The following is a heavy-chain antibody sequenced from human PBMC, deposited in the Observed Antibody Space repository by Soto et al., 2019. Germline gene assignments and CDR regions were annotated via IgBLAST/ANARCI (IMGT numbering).Heavy chain of an antibody. J-gene: IGHJ1*01. CDR2: ISSSSSTI. CDR1: GFTFSSYS. V-gene: IGHV3-48*01. D-gene: IGHD3-3*01. Sequence: PGGLLRLSCGAAGFTFSSYSMNWVRQAPGKGLEWVSYISSSSSTIYYADSVKGRFTISRDNAKNSLYLQMNSLRAEDTAVYYCARAPSYDFWSGGLEYFPHWGQGTLVTVSS. CDR3: ARAPSYDFWSGGLEYFPH.